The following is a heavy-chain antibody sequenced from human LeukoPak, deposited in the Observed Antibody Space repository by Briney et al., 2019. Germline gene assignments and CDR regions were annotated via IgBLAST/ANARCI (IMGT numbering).Heavy chain of an antibody. CDR1: GFTFKLYW. V-gene: IGHV3-74*01. D-gene: IGHD2-15*01. CDR2: INDDGGDT. CDR3: IRGGPSTWS. J-gene: IGHJ5*02. Sequence: GGSLRLSCAASGFTFKLYWMHWVRQVPGKAPVWVSRINDDGGDTRYADSVKGRFTISRDDATNMVFLQMNSLRPEDTAIYYCIRGGPSTWSWGQGTLVTVSS.